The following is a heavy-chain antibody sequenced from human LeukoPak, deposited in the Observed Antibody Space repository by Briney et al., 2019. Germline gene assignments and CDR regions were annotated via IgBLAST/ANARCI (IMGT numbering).Heavy chain of an antibody. Sequence: GGSLRLSCAASGFTFSRFWMTWVRQAPGKGLEWVANINQDGGEKYYVDSVKGRFTISRDNAKSSLYLQMNSLRAEDTAVYYCARVSGYCSSTSCPIQYYYGMDVWGQGTTVTVSS. CDR3: ARVSGYCSSTSCPIQYYYGMDV. CDR2: INQDGGEK. D-gene: IGHD2-2*03. J-gene: IGHJ6*02. CDR1: GFTFSRFW. V-gene: IGHV3-7*01.